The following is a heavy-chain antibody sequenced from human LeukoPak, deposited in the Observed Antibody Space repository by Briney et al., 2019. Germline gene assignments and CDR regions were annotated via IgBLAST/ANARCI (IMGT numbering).Heavy chain of an antibody. CDR3: ARVNHLLKWFDP. Sequence: ASVKVSCKASGYTFTSYGISWVRQAPGQGLEWMGWITAYNGYTQYAQKVQGRVIITADTSTSTAYMELRNLGSDDTAVHYCARVNHLLKWFDPWGQGTLVTVSS. CDR1: GYTFTSYG. V-gene: IGHV1-18*01. J-gene: IGHJ5*02. D-gene: IGHD2-2*01. CDR2: ITAYNGYT.